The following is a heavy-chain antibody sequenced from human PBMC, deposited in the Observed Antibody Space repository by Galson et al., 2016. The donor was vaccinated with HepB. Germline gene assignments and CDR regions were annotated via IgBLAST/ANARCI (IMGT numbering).Heavy chain of an antibody. CDR3: AHRHPRVGNDLDV. J-gene: IGHJ6*02. CDR2: IYWDDDK. D-gene: IGHD1-26*01. CDR1: GVSLSTRGVA. Sequence: KPTQTLTLTCTLSGVSLSTRGVAVVWLRQTPGKALEWLGLIYWDDDKRYSPSLKSRITITKDTSKNQVVLTMTNVDPVDTATYFCAHRHPRVGNDLDVWGQGTTVTVSS. V-gene: IGHV2-5*02.